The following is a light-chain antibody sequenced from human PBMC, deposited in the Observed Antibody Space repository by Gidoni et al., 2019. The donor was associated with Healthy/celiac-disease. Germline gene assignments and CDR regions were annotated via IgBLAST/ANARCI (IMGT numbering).Light chain of an antibody. V-gene: IGKV1-5*03. CDR1: QSISSW. CDR2: KAS. CDR3: QQYNSYSPWT. J-gene: IGKJ1*01. Sequence: DLQIPQSPSTLSAAVGDSVTITCRASQSISSWLAWYQQKPGKAPKLLIYKASSLESGVPSRFSGSGSGTEFTLTISSLQPDDCATYYCQQYNSYSPWTFGQGTKVEIK.